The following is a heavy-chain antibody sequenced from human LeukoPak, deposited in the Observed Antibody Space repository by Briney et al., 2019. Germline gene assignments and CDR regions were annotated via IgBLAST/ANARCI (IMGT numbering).Heavy chain of an antibody. D-gene: IGHD2-15*01. CDR3: ARQPNLRYCSGGSCHLDY. V-gene: IGHV4-39*01. Sequence: PSETLSLTCTVSGGSISSYSYYWGWIRQPPGKGLEWIGSIYYSGSTYYNPSLKSRVTISVDTSKNQFSLKLTSVTAADTAVYYCARQPNLRYCSGGSCHLDYWGQGTLVTVSS. J-gene: IGHJ4*02. CDR2: IYYSGST. CDR1: GGSISSYSYY.